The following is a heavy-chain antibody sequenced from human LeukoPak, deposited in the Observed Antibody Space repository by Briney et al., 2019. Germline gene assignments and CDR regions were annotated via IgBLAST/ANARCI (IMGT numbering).Heavy chain of an antibody. Sequence: PGASVKVSCKASGYTFTSYGISWVRQAPGQGLEWMGWISTYNGNTNYAQKLQGRVTMTTDTSTSTAYMELRSLRSDDTAVYYCAGDRIPVAATPREFDYWGQGTLVTVSS. D-gene: IGHD6-19*01. J-gene: IGHJ4*02. V-gene: IGHV1-18*01. CDR1: GYTFTSYG. CDR2: ISTYNGNT. CDR3: AGDRIPVAATPREFDY.